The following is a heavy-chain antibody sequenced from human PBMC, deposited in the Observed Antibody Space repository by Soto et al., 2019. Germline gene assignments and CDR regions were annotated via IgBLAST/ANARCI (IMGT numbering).Heavy chain of an antibody. D-gene: IGHD3-10*01. V-gene: IGHV1-46*01. CDR3: ARDFSGPMDY. CDR1: GYTFTNYY. Sequence: PSVKVSCKASGYTFTNYYMHWVRQAPGQGLEWMGIIYPSGGSTRNAQKFQGRVTMTRDTSTSTVYMELSSLRSEDTDVYYCARDFSGPMDYWGRGTLVTVSS. CDR2: IYPSGGST. J-gene: IGHJ4*02.